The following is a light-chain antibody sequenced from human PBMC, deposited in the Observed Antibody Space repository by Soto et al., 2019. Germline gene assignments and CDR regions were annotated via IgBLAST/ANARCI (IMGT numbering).Light chain of an antibody. CDR3: SSYTSXSTXV. CDR1: SSDVGGYNY. CDR2: EVS. V-gene: IGLV2-14*01. Sequence: QSALTQPASVSGSPGQSITISCTGTSSDVGGYNYVSWYQQHPGKAPKLMIYEVSNRPSGVSNRFSGSKSGNTASLTISGXQAEDEADYYCSSYTSXSTXVFGTGTKLTVL. J-gene: IGLJ1*01.